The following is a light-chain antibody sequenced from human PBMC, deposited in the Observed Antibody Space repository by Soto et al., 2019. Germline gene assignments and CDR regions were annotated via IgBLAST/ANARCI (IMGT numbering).Light chain of an antibody. CDR3: QQYNNWPPIT. V-gene: IGKV3D-15*01. Sequence: TQSPATLSLSAGERATLSCRASENVRTFVDWYQQKPGQAPRLLIYGASNRATDIPARFSGSGSGTEFTLTISSLQSEDFAVYYCQQYNNWPPITFGQGTRLEIK. J-gene: IGKJ5*01. CDR2: GAS. CDR1: ENVRTF.